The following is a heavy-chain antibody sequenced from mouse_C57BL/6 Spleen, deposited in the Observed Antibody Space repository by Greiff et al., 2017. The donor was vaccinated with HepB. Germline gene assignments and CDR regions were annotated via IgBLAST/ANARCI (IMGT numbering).Heavy chain of an antibody. CDR2: IRNKANGYTT. V-gene: IGHV7-3*01. CDR1: GFTFTDYY. Sequence: EVKLMESGGGLVQPGGSLSLSCAASGFTFTDYYMSWVRQPPGKALEWVGVIRNKANGYTTEYSASVKCRFTISRDNSQSILYLQRNALRAEDSATYDCARWATVVGDAMGYWGQGTSVTVSS. J-gene: IGHJ4*01. D-gene: IGHD1-1*01. CDR3: ARWATVVGDAMGY.